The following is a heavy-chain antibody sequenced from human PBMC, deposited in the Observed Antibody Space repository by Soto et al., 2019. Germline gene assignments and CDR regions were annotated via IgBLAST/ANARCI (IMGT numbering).Heavy chain of an antibody. Sequence: ASVKVSCKASGYTFSNYGISWVRQAPGQRLEWMGWINAGNGNTKYSQKFQGRVTITRDTSASTAYLELNSLRAEDTAVYYCAKGFGNYWAFDYWGQGTLVTVSS. CDR1: GYTFSNYG. CDR3: AKGFGNYWAFDY. J-gene: IGHJ4*02. CDR2: INAGNGNT. V-gene: IGHV1-3*01. D-gene: IGHD1-26*01.